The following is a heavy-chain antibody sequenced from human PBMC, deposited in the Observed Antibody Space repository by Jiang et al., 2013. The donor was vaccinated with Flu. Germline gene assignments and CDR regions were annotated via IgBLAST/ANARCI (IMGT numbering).Heavy chain of an antibody. CDR1: G. D-gene: IGHD2-8*02. J-gene: IGHJ4*02. Sequence: GITWVRQAPGQGLEWMGWISGYNGNTKYVQKLQGRVTMSTDRSTSTAYMELRSLRSDDTAVYYCARAHPPYSVLVLHAILLGLTTGGQGTLVTVSS. V-gene: IGHV1-18*01. CDR3: ARAHPPYSVLVLHAILLGLTT. CDR2: ISGYNGNT.